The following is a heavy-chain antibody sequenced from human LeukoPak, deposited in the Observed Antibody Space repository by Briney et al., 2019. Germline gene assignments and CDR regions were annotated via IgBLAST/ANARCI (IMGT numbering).Heavy chain of an antibody. Sequence: EASVKVSCKASGYTFTGYYMHWVRQAPGQGLEWMGWINPNSGGANYAQKFQGRVTMTRDTSISTAYMELSRLRSDDTAVYYCARDLSSTGLGGPDYWGQGTLVTVSS. CDR1: GYTFTGYY. D-gene: IGHD2-2*01. V-gene: IGHV1-2*02. J-gene: IGHJ4*02. CDR3: ARDLSSTGLGGPDY. CDR2: INPNSGGA.